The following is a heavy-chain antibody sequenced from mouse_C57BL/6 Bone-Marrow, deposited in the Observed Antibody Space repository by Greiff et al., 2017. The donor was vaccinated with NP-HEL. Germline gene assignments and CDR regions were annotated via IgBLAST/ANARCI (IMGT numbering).Heavy chain of an antibody. CDR2: IFPGSGST. CDR3: ARARLGLREYYAMDY. V-gene: IGHV1-75*01. CDR1: GYTFTDYY. J-gene: IGHJ4*01. D-gene: IGHD2-4*01. Sequence: SGPELVKPGASVKISCKASGYTFTDYYINWVKQRPGQGLEWIGWIFPGSGSTYYNEKFKGKATLTVDKSSSTAYMLLSSLTSEDSAVYFCARARLGLREYYAMDYWGQGTSVTVSS.